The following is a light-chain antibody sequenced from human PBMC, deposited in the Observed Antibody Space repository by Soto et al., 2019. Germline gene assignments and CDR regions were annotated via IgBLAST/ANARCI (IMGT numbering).Light chain of an antibody. CDR2: DTS. J-gene: IGKJ5*01. CDR3: QQYGTSEII. Sequence: EFVLTQSPGTLSLSPGARAPLSCRASQSLANSFIAWYQQKPGQAPRLLIYDTSSRASGIPDRFSGSGSGTDFTLTISRLETEDFAVFYCQQYGTSEIIFGQGTRLEIK. V-gene: IGKV3-20*01. CDR1: QSLANSF.